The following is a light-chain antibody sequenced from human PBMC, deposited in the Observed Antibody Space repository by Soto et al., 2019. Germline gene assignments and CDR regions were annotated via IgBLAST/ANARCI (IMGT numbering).Light chain of an antibody. CDR2: DVT. CDR3: ISYASINTYV. V-gene: IGLV2-14*01. J-gene: IGLJ1*01. CDR1: SSDVGCADY. Sequence: QSALTQPASVSGSPGQSITISCTVTSSDVGCADYVSWYHQHPGKAPKLKLDDVTNRPTGVANRFSGSKSGNKASLTISGLQAEDEADYYCISYASINTYVFGTGTKVTVL.